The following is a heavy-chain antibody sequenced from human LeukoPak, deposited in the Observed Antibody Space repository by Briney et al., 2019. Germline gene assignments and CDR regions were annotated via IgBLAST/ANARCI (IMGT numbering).Heavy chain of an antibody. CDR1: GGSVSSTNYY. J-gene: IGHJ3*02. CDR2: IYYSGST. Sequence: SETLSLTCSVSGGSVSSTNYYWGWIRQPPGKGLEWIGEIYYSGSTYYTPSLKSRVTISVDTSKNQFSLKLSSVTAADTAVYYCARRSYYVPFDIRGQGTMVTVSS. D-gene: IGHD1-26*01. CDR3: ARRSYYVPFDI. V-gene: IGHV4-39*01.